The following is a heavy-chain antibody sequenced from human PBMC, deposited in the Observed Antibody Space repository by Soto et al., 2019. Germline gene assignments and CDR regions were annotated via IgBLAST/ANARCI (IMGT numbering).Heavy chain of an antibody. CDR2: IWYDGSNK. V-gene: IGHV3-33*01. J-gene: IGHJ4*02. CDR3: ARSPRYSSGWYLDY. CDR1: EFAVNGYS. D-gene: IGHD6-19*01. Sequence: LSCAASEFAVNGYSMHWVRQGPGKGLEWVAVIWYDGSNKYYADSVKGRFTISRDNSKNTLYLQMNSLRAEDTAVYYCARSPRYSSGWYLDYWGQGTPVTVSP.